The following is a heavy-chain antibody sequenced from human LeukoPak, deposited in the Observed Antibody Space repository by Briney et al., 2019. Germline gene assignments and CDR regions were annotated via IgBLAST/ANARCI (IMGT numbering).Heavy chain of an antibody. CDR2: INPNSGGT. V-gene: IGHV1-2*02. D-gene: IGHD6-13*01. CDR1: GYTFTSYG. J-gene: IGHJ4*02. CDR3: ARGARPSSSWYDLDY. Sequence: GASVKVSCKASGYTFTSYGISWVRQAPGQGLEWMGWINPNSGGTNYAQKFQGRVTMTRDTSISTAYMELSRLRSDDTAVYYCARGARPSSSWYDLDYWGQGTLVTVSS.